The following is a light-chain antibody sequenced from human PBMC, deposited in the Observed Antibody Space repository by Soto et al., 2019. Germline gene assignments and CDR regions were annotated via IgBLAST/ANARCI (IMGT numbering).Light chain of an antibody. J-gene: IGKJ5*01. Sequence: EIVLTQSPATLSLSPGARATLSCRASQSISAYLAWYQQKPGQAPRLVIYDASNRASGVPARFSGSRTGTDFTLTINSLEPDDFAVYYCQRRTNWPLGQGTRLEIK. CDR1: QSISAY. V-gene: IGKV3-11*01. CDR2: DAS. CDR3: QRRTNWP.